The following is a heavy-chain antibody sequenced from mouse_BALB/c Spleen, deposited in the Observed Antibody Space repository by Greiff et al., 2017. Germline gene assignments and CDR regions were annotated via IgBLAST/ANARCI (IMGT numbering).Heavy chain of an antibody. CDR2: INSNGGST. CDR1: GFTFSSYG. CDR3: ARKYGNYFDY. V-gene: IGHV5-6-3*01. Sequence: EVMLVESGGGLVQPGGSLKLSCAASGFTFSSYGMSWVRQTPDKRLELVATINSNGGSTYYPDSVKGRFTISRDNAKNTLYLQMSSLKSEDTAMYYCARKYGNYFDYWGQGTTLTVSS. D-gene: IGHD2-10*02. J-gene: IGHJ2*01.